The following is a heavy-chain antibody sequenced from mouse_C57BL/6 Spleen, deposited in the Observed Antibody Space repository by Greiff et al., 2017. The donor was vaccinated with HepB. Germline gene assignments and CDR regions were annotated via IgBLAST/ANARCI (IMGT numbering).Heavy chain of an antibody. CDR1: GFNIKDDY. V-gene: IGHV14-4*01. D-gene: IGHD1-1*01. Sequence: EVQRVESGAELVRPGASVKLSCTASGFNIKDDYMHWVKQRPEQGLEWIGWIDPENGDTEYASKFQGKATITADTSSNTAYLQLSSLTSEDTAVYYCTTGYYGSFDYWGQGTTLTVSS. J-gene: IGHJ2*01. CDR3: TTGYYGSFDY. CDR2: IDPENGDT.